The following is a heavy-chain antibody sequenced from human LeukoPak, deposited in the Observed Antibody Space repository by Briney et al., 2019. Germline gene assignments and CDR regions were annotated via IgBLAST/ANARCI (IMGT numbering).Heavy chain of an antibody. CDR2: IYYSGST. Sequence: SETLSLTCTVSGGSISSSSYYWGWIRQPPGKGLEWIGSIYYSGSTYYNPSLKSRVTISVDTSKNQFSLKLSSVTAADTAVYYWAREPDYYDSSGYYYPPHFDYWGQGTLVTVSS. CDR1: GGSISSSSYY. CDR3: AREPDYYDSSGYYYPPHFDY. J-gene: IGHJ4*02. V-gene: IGHV4-39*01. D-gene: IGHD3-22*01.